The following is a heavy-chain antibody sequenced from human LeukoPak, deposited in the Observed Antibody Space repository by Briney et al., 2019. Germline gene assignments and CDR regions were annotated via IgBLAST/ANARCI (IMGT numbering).Heavy chain of an antibody. D-gene: IGHD3-10*01. CDR2: IKQDGSAK. J-gene: IGHJ4*02. CDR1: GFTFNIYW. V-gene: IGHV3-7*01. CDR3: ARFVDQSTYYFDS. Sequence: GGSLRLSCAASGFTFNIYWMSWVRQAPGKGLEWVANIKQDGSAKYYVDSVKGRFTISRDNVKNSLYLQMNSLRVEDTAVYFCARFVDQSTYYFDSWGQGTLVIVSS.